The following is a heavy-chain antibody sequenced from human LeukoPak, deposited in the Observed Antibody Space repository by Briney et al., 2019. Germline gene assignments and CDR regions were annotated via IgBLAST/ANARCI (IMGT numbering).Heavy chain of an antibody. V-gene: IGHV3-30*02. J-gene: IGHJ6*02. Sequence: PGGSLRLSCAASGFTFSSYGMHWVRQAPGKGLEWVAVIWYDGSNKYYADSVKGRFTISRDNSKNTLYLQMNSLRAEDTAVYYCAKDGRVTWDYYYGMDVWGQGTTVTVSS. CDR2: IWYDGSNK. D-gene: IGHD2-15*01. CDR3: AKDGRVTWDYYYGMDV. CDR1: GFTFSSYG.